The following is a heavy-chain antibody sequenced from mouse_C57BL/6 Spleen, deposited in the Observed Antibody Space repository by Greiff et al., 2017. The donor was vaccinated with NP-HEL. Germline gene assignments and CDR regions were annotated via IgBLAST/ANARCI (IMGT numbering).Heavy chain of an antibody. CDR2: ISSGSSTI. J-gene: IGHJ4*01. Sequence: EVQVVESGGGLVKPGGSLKLSCAASGFTFSDYGMHWVRQAPEKGLEWVAYISSGSSTIHYADTVKGRFTISRDNAKNTLFLQMTSLRSEDTAMYYCAMRGCNYGYAMDYWGQGTSVTVSS. CDR1: GFTFSDYG. V-gene: IGHV5-17*01. D-gene: IGHD2-1*01. CDR3: AMRGCNYGYAMDY.